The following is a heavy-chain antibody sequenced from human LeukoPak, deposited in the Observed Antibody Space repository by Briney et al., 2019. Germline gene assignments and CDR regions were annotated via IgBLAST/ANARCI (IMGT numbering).Heavy chain of an antibody. CDR3: ASLITGTRPFDY. J-gene: IGHJ4*02. D-gene: IGHD1-20*01. Sequence: GGSLRLSCAASGVTFSSYAMSWVRQAPGKGLEWVSAISGSGGSTYYADSVKGRFTISRDNSKNTLYLQMNSLRAEDTAVYYCASLITGTRPFDYWGQGTLVTVSS. CDR2: ISGSGGST. V-gene: IGHV3-23*01. CDR1: GVTFSSYA.